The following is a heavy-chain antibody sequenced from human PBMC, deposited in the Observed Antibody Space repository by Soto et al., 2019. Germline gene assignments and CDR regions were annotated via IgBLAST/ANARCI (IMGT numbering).Heavy chain of an antibody. V-gene: IGHV4-59*08. J-gene: IGHJ3*02. Sequence: SETLSLTCTVSGGSISSYYWSWIRQPPGKGLEWIGYIYYSGSTNYNPSLKSRVTISVDTSKNQFSLKLSSVTAADTAVYYCARSIGYSGYDPDAFDIWGQGTMVTVSS. CDR2: IYYSGST. CDR1: GGSISSYY. CDR3: ARSIGYSGYDPDAFDI. D-gene: IGHD5-12*01.